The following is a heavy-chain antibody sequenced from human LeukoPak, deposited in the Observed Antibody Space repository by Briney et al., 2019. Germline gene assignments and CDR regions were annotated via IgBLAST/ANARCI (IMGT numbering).Heavy chain of an antibody. CDR3: ARMYYYDNSGDDNWFDP. Sequence: ASVKVSCKASGYSFTNYDINWVRQATGQGLEWMGWLNPNTGNTGYAQKFQGRVTITRNTSISTAYLELSRLRSEDTAIYYCARMYYYDNSGDDNWFDPWGQGTLVSVSS. J-gene: IGHJ5*02. V-gene: IGHV1-8*02. CDR1: GYSFTNYD. D-gene: IGHD3-22*01. CDR2: LNPNTGNT.